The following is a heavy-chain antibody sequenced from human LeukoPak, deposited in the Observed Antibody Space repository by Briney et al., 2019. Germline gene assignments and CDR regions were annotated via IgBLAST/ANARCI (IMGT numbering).Heavy chain of an antibody. V-gene: IGHV3-48*03. CDR2: ISSSGSTM. CDR1: GFAFSSYE. CDR3: ARTFDN. Sequence: GGSLRPSCAASGFAFSSYEMNWVRQAPGKGLEWVSYISSSGSTMYYADSVKGRFTISRDNAKNSLYLQMNSLRADDTALYYCARTFDNWGQGTLVTVSS. J-gene: IGHJ4*02.